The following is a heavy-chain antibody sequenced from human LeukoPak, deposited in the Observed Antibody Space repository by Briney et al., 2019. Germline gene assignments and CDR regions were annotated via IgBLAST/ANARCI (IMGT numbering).Heavy chain of an antibody. Sequence: GRSLSLSCAASGFTFSNYGMHWVRQAPGKGLEWVAVISYDGSNKFYADSVRGRLTISRVNSRNTLYLQIHSLRPEDTAVYYCAKVWDLVGADLPYFGLWGRGTLVTVSS. CDR1: GFTFSNYG. D-gene: IGHD1-26*01. CDR2: ISYDGSNK. CDR3: AKVWDLVGADLPYFGL. J-gene: IGHJ2*01. V-gene: IGHV3-30*18.